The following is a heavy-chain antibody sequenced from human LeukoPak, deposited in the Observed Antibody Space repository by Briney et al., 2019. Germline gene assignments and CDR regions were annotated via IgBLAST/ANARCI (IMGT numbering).Heavy chain of an antibody. Sequence: PGGSLRLSCAASRFTVSSNYMSWVRQAPGKGLEWVSIIYSGGSTYYADSVKGRFTISRDNSKNTLYLQMNSLRAEDTAVYYCARDWGSGWYYFDYWGQGTLVTVSS. CDR2: IYSGGST. V-gene: IGHV3-66*01. CDR3: ARDWGSGWYYFDY. CDR1: RFTVSSNY. D-gene: IGHD6-19*01. J-gene: IGHJ4*02.